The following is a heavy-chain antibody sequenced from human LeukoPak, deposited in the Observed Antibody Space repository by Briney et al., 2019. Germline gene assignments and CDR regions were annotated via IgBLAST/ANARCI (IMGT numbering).Heavy chain of an antibody. CDR2: INPKSGDT. V-gene: IGHV1-2*02. Sequence: ASVKVSCKASGYTFTDYFIHWVRQAPGQGLEWMGWINPKSGDTKYRQKFQGRVTVTRDTSITTAYMELSRLTSDDTAIYYCARVVYDSSGYYLGYWGQGTQVTVSS. CDR1: GYTFTDYF. CDR3: ARVVYDSSGYYLGY. D-gene: IGHD3-22*01. J-gene: IGHJ4*02.